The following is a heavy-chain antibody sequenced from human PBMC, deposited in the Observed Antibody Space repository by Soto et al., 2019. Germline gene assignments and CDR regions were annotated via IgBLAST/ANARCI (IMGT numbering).Heavy chain of an antibody. Sequence: QVQLQESGPGLVKPSETLSLTCTVSGGSISSYYWSWIRQPPGKGLEWIGYIYYSGSTNYNPSLKGRVTISVDTSKNQFSLKLSSGTAADTAVYYCARLLFGAANWFDPWGQGTLVTVSS. J-gene: IGHJ5*02. CDR3: ARLLFGAANWFDP. V-gene: IGHV4-59*01. CDR2: IYYSGST. D-gene: IGHD3-10*01. CDR1: GGSISSYY.